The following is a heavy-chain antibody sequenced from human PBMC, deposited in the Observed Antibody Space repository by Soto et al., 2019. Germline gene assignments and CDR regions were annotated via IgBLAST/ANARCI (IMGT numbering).Heavy chain of an antibody. V-gene: IGHV4-34*01. CDR2: INHSGST. CDR3: ARERGLSIEVVVAATNNCFDP. CDR1: GGSFSGYY. Sequence: PSETLSLTCAVYGGSFSGYYWSWIRQPPGKGLEWIGEINHSGSTNYNPSLKSRVTISVDTSKNQFSLKLSSVTAADTAVYYCARERGLSIEVVVAATNNCFDPWGQGTLVTVSS. J-gene: IGHJ5*02. D-gene: IGHD2-15*01.